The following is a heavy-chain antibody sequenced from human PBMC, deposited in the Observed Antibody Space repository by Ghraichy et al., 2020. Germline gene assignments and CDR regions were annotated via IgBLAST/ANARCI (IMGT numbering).Heavy chain of an antibody. Sequence: GGSLRLSCAASGFTFSPYAMSWVRQAPGKGLEWVSAIGYICDNISYRDSGRGRFTISRDNSKNTLSLQMNSLRAEDTAVHYCAKKLLGAHPFDSWGQGTLVTVSS. D-gene: IGHD2-21*01. CDR3: AKKLLGAHPFDS. CDR2: IGYICDNI. CDR1: GFTFSPYA. J-gene: IGHJ4*02. V-gene: IGHV3-23*01.